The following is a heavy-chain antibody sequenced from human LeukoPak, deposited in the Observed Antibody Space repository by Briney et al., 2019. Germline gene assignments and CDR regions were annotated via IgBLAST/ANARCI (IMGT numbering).Heavy chain of an antibody. Sequence: SETLSLTCTVSGGCITSSSYYWGWIRQPPGKGLQWIGSFYYSGSTYYNPSLKSRVTIYVDTSKNQFSLKLSSVTAADTAVYYCARGRRDGYNLEYFDKWGQGTLVTVSS. D-gene: IGHD5-24*01. CDR2: FYYSGST. V-gene: IGHV4-39*01. J-gene: IGHJ4*02. CDR1: GGCITSSSYY. CDR3: ARGRRDGYNLEYFDK.